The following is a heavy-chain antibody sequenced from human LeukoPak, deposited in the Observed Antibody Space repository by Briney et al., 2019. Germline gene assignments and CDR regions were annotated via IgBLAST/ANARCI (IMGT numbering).Heavy chain of an antibody. J-gene: IGHJ3*02. CDR3: ARESNGGYYFDGFDI. D-gene: IGHD3-22*01. V-gene: IGHV3-21*01. Sequence: GGSLRLSCAASGFTFSSYIMNWVRQAPGQGLEWVSGITSSSSSIYYADSVKGRFTISRDNAKNSLYLRMNSLRAEDTAVYCCARESNGGYYFDGFDIWGQGTMVTVSS. CDR1: GFTFSSYI. CDR2: ITSSSSSI.